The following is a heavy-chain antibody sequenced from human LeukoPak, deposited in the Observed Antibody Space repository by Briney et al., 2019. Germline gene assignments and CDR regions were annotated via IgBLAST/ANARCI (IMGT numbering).Heavy chain of an antibody. CDR1: GFTFSSYG. CDR2: IWYDGSNK. Sequence: GRSLRLSCAASGFTFSSYGMRWVRQAPGKGLEWVAVIWYDGSNKYYADSVKGRFTISRDNSKNTLYLQMNSLRAEDTAVYYCARSPPGIAVAGFDYWGQGTLVTVSS. J-gene: IGHJ4*02. V-gene: IGHV3-33*01. CDR3: ARSPPGIAVAGFDY. D-gene: IGHD6-19*01.